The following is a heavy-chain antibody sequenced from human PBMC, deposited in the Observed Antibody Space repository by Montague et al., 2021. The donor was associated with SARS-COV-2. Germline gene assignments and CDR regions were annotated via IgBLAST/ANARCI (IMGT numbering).Heavy chain of an antibody. J-gene: IGHJ3*02. CDR1: GGSISSGGYY. V-gene: IGHV4-31*03. CDR2: IYYSGST. CDR3: ASARITMIVVVNAFDI. Sequence: TLSLTCTVSGGSISSGGYYWSWIRQHPGKGLAWIGYIYYSGSTYYNPSLKSRVTISVDTSKNQFSLKLSSVTAADTAVYYCASARITMIVVVNAFDIWGQGTMVTVSS. D-gene: IGHD3-22*01.